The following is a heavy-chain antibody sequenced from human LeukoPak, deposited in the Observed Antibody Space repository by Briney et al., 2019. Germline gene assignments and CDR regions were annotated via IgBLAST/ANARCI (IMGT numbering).Heavy chain of an antibody. J-gene: IGHJ3*02. Sequence: SETLSLTCTVSGGSISSSDYYWGWIRQPPGKGLEWIGSVSYSGNTYCNPSLKSRVTISVDTSKNQFSLKLSSVTAADTAVYYCAGQTTVFGVVISSLDAFDIWGQGTMVTVSS. CDR3: AGQTTVFGVVISSLDAFDI. V-gene: IGHV4-39*01. CDR2: VSYSGNT. D-gene: IGHD3-3*01. CDR1: GGSISSSDYY.